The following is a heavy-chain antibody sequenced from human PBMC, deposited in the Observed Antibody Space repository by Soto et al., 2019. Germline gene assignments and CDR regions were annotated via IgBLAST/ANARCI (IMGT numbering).Heavy chain of an antibody. CDR3: VRDRGYCSSTSSYQWFDP. Sequence: LSLTCTVSGGSISSYYWSWIRQPPGKGLEWIGYIYYSGSTNYNPSLKSRVTISVDTSKNQFSLKLSSVTAADTAVYYCVRDRGYCSSTSSYQWFDPWGQGTLVTV. J-gene: IGHJ5*02. CDR1: GGSISSYY. CDR2: IYYSGST. V-gene: IGHV4-59*01. D-gene: IGHD2-2*01.